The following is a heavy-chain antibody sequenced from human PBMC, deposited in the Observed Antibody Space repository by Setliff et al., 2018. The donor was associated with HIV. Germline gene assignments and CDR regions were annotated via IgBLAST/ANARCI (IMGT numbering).Heavy chain of an antibody. D-gene: IGHD6-13*01. Sequence: PSETLSLTCTVSGGSISSNNYFWGWIRQPPEKGLEWIGSIYYSGSTYYNPSLKSRVTISVDTSKNQFSLKLSSVTVADTAVYYCARAAAGSPYYYYYMDVWGKGTTVTVSS. V-gene: IGHV4-39*01. J-gene: IGHJ6*03. CDR3: ARAAAGSPYYYYYMDV. CDR2: IYYSGST. CDR1: GGSISSNNYF.